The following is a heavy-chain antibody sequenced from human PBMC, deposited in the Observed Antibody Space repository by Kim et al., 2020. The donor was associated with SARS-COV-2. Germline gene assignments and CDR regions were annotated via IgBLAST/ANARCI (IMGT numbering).Heavy chain of an antibody. Sequence: SETLSPTCSVSGGSISRDYWSWIRQPRGKGLEWIGYIYYSGSTTYNPSLESRVAISVDTSKNQFSLNLRSVTAADTALYYCARDRGGLKHYMDVWGKGT. D-gene: IGHD3-10*01. J-gene: IGHJ6*03. CDR3: ARDRGGLKHYMDV. V-gene: IGHV4-59*01. CDR1: GGSISRDY. CDR2: IYYSGST.